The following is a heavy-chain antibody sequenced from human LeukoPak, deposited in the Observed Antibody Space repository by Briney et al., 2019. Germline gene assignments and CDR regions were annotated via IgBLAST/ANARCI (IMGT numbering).Heavy chain of an antibody. V-gene: IGHV4-4*02. CDR3: ARGSGNYAGDFD. Sequence: PSETLSLTCGVSGVSISTTNWWSWVRQPPGKGLEWIGEICHSGNTNYNPSLKSRVTISVDKSKNQFSLKLSSVTAADTAVYYCARGSGNYAGDFDWGQGILVTVSS. CDR2: ICHSGNT. D-gene: IGHD3-3*01. CDR1: GVSISTTNW. J-gene: IGHJ4*02.